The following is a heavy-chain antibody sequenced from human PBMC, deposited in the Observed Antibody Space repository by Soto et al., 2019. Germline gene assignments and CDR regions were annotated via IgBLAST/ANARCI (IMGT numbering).Heavy chain of an antibody. Sequence: PSETLSLTCTVSGGSFSSYYWSWIRQPPGKGLEWIGYIYYSGSTKYNPSLKNRVTLSVDTSKNQLSLKLSSVTAADTAVYYCARDYYYDSRASPGAQYYGMDVWGQGTTVTVSS. J-gene: IGHJ6*02. D-gene: IGHD3-22*01. CDR1: GGSFSSYY. CDR2: IYYSGST. CDR3: ARDYYYDSRASPGAQYYGMDV. V-gene: IGHV4-59*01.